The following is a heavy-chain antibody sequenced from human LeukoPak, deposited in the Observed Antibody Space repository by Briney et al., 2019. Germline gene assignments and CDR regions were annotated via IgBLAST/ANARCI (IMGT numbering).Heavy chain of an antibody. Sequence: SEALSLTCAVSGVSISSSYWWSWVRQPPGKGLEWIGEIYHSGSTNYNPSLKSRVIISVDNSKNQFSLKLTSVTAADTAVYYCARGGMTTVTTATHWFDPWGRGTLVTVSS. CDR1: GVSISSSYW. D-gene: IGHD4-17*01. CDR3: ARGGMTTVTTATHWFDP. V-gene: IGHV4-4*02. J-gene: IGHJ5*02. CDR2: IYHSGST.